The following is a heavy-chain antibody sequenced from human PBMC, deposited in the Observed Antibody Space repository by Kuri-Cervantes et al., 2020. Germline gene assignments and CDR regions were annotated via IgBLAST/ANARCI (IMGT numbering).Heavy chain of an antibody. CDR3: ARDLFYSTVGHYFDY. J-gene: IGHJ4*02. V-gene: IGHV3-48*04. CDR1: GFTFSSYW. CDR2: ISSSGSTI. Sequence: GESLKISCAASGFTFSSYWMSWVRQAPGKGLEWVSYISSSGSTIYYADSVKGRFTISRDNAKNSLYLQMNSLRAEDTAVYYCARDLFYSTVGHYFDYWGQGTLVTVSS. D-gene: IGHD4-23*01.